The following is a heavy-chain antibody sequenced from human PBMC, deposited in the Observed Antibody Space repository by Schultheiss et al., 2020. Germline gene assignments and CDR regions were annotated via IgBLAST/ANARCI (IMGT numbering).Heavy chain of an antibody. CDR3: AKDTTLSGRQFDY. D-gene: IGHD1-26*01. CDR1: GFTFSSYA. CDR2: ISGSGGST. J-gene: IGHJ4*02. Sequence: GGSLRLSCLASGFTFSSYAMSWVRQAPGKGLEWVSGISGSGGSTYYADSLKGRFTISRDNSKNTLYLQMNSLRAEDTAVYYCAKDTTLSGRQFDYWGQGTLVTVSS. V-gene: IGHV3-23*01.